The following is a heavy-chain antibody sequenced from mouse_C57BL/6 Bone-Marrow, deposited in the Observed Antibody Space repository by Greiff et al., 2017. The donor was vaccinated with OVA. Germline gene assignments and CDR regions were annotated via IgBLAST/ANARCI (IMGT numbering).Heavy chain of an antibody. CDR1: GFTFSDYG. D-gene: IGHD1-1*01. J-gene: IGHJ4*01. CDR3: ARPHYGSSYAMDY. CDR2: ISSGSSTI. Sequence: EVNVVESGGGLVKPGGSLKLSCAASGFTFSDYGMHWVRQAPEKGLEWVAYISSGSSTIYYADTVKGRFTISRDNAKNTLFLQMTSLRSEDTAMYYCARPHYGSSYAMDYWGQGTSVTVSS. V-gene: IGHV5-17*01.